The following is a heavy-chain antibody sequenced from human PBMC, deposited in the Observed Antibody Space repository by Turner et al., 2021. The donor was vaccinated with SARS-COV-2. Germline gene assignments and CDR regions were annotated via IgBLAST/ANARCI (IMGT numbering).Heavy chain of an antibody. CDR3: ARDLGSGWYP. CDR2: ISYDGSNK. CDR1: GFTFSSYA. Sequence: QVQLVESGGGVVQPGRSLRLSCAASGFTFSSYAMHWVRQAPGKGLEWVALISYDGSNKSYADSVKGRFTISRDNSKNTLYLQMNSLRADDTAVYYCARDLGSGWYPWSQGTLVTVSS. V-gene: IGHV3-30-3*01. J-gene: IGHJ5*02. D-gene: IGHD6-19*01.